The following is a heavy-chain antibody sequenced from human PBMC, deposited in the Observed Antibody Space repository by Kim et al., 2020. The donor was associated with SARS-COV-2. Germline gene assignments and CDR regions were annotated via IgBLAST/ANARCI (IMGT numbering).Heavy chain of an antibody. V-gene: IGHV3-21*01. Sequence: GGSLRLSCAASGFTFSDYSMNWVRQAPGKGLEWISFITSSGSNIYYAESVKGRFTISRDNAKNTLYLQMNSLRGEDTAVYYCAKSDRAHFYGIGYYY. CDR1: GFTFSDYS. D-gene: IGHD3-22*01. CDR2: ITSSGSNI. J-gene: IGHJ6*01. CDR3: AKSDRAHFYGIGYYY.